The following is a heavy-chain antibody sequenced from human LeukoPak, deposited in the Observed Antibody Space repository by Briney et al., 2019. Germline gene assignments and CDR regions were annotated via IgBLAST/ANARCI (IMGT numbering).Heavy chain of an antibody. Sequence: PSETLSLTCAVYGGSISSSSYYWGWIRQPPGKGLEWIGYIYYSGSTYYNPSLKSRVTISVDTSKNQFSLKLSSVTAADTAVYYCARSIRGRKLQVVVVADAIWWFDPWGQGTLVTVSS. CDR1: GGSISSSSYY. CDR3: ARSIRGRKLQVVVVADAIWWFDP. D-gene: IGHD2-15*01. J-gene: IGHJ5*02. V-gene: IGHV4-31*11. CDR2: IYYSGST.